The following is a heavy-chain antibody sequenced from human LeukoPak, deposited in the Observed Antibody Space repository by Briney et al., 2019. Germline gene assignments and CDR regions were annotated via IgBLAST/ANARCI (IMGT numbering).Heavy chain of an antibody. J-gene: IGHJ4*02. CDR2: INSDGSAT. V-gene: IGHV3-74*03. Sequence: GGSLRLSCEASGFTFSRYWMHWVRQAPGKGLMWVSRINSDGSATTYADFVKGRFTISRDNAKNSLYLQMNSLKDEDTSVYYCASSRNWGQGTLVTVSS. CDR3: ASSRN. CDR1: GFTFSRYW.